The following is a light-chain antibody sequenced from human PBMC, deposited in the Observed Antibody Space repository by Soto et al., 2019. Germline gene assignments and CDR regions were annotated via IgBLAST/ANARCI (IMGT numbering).Light chain of an antibody. CDR1: QSISSY. Sequence: DIKMTQSPSSLSASVGDRVTITCRASQSISSYLNWYQQKPGKAPKLLIYAASSLQSGVPSRFSGSGSGTDFTLTISSLQPEDFATYYCQQSYSTVYTFGQGTKVDIK. CDR2: AAS. CDR3: QQSYSTVYT. J-gene: IGKJ2*01. V-gene: IGKV1-39*01.